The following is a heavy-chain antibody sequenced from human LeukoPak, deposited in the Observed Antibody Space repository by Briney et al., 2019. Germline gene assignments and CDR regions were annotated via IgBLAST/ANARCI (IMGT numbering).Heavy chain of an antibody. J-gene: IGHJ4*02. V-gene: IGHV4-34*01. CDR2: INHSEST. Sequence: SETLSLTCAVYGGSFSGYYWSWIRQPPGKGLDWIGEINHSESTNYNPSLKSRVTISVDRSKNQFSLKLSSVTAADTAVYYCARETGGYCDYWGQGTLVTVSS. CDR1: GGSFSGYY. D-gene: IGHD3-22*01. CDR3: ARETGGYCDY.